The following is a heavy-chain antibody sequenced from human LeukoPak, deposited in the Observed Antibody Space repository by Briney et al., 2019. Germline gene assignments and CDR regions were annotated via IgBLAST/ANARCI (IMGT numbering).Heavy chain of an antibody. J-gene: IGHJ4*02. CDR3: AKGLSYYDSSGYYGYNY. Sequence: SGGSLRLSCAASGFTFSSYAMSWVRQAPGKGLEWVSAISGSGGSTYYADSVKGRFTISRDNSKNTLYLQMNSLRAEDTAVYYCAKGLSYYDSSGYYGYNYWGQGTLATVSS. V-gene: IGHV3-23*01. CDR1: GFTFSSYA. CDR2: ISGSGGST. D-gene: IGHD3-22*01.